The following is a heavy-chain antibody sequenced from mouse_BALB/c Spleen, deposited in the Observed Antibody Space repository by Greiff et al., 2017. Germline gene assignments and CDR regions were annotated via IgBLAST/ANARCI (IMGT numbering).Heavy chain of an antibody. V-gene: IGHV5-9-4*01. CDR2: ISSGGSYT. CDR1: GFTFSSYA. J-gene: IGHJ4*01. Sequence: EVMLVESGGGLVKPGGSLKLSCAASGFTFSSYAMSWVRQSPEKRLEWVAEISSGGSYTYYPDTVTGRFTISRDNAKNTLYLEMSSLRSEDTAMYYCAKYGSRKEDYAMDYWGQGTSVTVSS. CDR3: AKYGSRKEDYAMDY. D-gene: IGHD1-1*01.